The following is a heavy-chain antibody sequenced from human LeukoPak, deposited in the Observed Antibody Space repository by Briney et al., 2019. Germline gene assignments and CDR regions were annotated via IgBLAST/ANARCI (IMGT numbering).Heavy chain of an antibody. CDR3: ARGYGDYGGYFDY. Sequence: SVKVSCKASGGTFSSYAISWVRQAPGQGLEWMGRIIPILGIANYAQKFQGRVTITADKSTGTAYMELSSLRSEDTAVYYCARGYGDYGGYFDYWGQGTLVTVSS. V-gene: IGHV1-69*04. CDR2: IIPILGIA. CDR1: GGTFSSYA. J-gene: IGHJ4*02. D-gene: IGHD4-17*01.